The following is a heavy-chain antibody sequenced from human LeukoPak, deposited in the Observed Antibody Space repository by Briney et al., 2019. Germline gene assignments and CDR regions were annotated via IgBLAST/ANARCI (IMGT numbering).Heavy chain of an antibody. CDR3: ARFGYSHGYGWGGGYYYYYMDV. CDR2: IQQDGTEK. Sequence: GGSLRLSCVVSGFTFSNYWMTWVRQAPGKGLEWVANIQQDGTEKYYVDSVKGRFTIFRDNAKNSVYLQMNSLRAEDTAVYYCARFGYSHGYGWGGGYYYYYMDVWGKGTTVTVSS. D-gene: IGHD5-18*01. J-gene: IGHJ6*03. CDR1: GFTFSNYW. V-gene: IGHV3-7*01.